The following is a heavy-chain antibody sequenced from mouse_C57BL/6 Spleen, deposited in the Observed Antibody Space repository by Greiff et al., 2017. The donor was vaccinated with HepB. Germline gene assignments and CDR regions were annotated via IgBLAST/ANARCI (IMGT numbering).Heavy chain of an antibody. CDR3: AREGYSNPFAY. J-gene: IGHJ3*01. Sequence: EVQLQESGGGLVKPGGSLKLSCAASGFTFSDYGMHWVRQAPEKGLEWVAYISSGSSTIYYADTVKGRFTISRDNAKNTLFLQMTSLRSEDTAMYYCAREGYSNPFAYWGQGTLVTVSA. CDR1: GFTFSDYG. V-gene: IGHV5-17*01. CDR2: ISSGSSTI. D-gene: IGHD2-5*01.